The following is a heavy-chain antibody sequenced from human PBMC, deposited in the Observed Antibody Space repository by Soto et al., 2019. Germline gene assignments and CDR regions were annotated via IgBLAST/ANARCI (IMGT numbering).Heavy chain of an antibody. Sequence: PGGSLRLSCAASGFTFSSYSMNWVRQAPGKGLEWLPYISISSNTIFYADSVKGRFTISRDSANSSLYLQLNSLRDDDTAVYFCARGLGWRRGPFDFWGQGTPVTVSS. CDR1: GFTFSSYS. D-gene: IGHD2-21*01. CDR3: ARGLGWRRGPFDF. CDR2: ISISSNTI. J-gene: IGHJ4*02. V-gene: IGHV3-48*02.